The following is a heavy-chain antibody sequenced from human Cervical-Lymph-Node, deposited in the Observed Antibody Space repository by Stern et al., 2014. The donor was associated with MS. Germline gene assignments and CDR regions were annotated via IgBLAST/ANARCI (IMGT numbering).Heavy chain of an antibody. J-gene: IGHJ1*01. V-gene: IGHV3-33*01. D-gene: IGHD4-23*01. CDR1: GFSFRSSG. CDR3: AREGGNTAEYFQH. Sequence: VQLVESGGGVVQPGRSLRLSCAASGFSFRSSGMHWVRQAPGKGLEWLGSIWYDGSNRYYADSVKGRFTISRDNSKNTLYLQMNSLRAEDTAVYYCAREGGNTAEYFQHWGQGTLVTVSS. CDR2: IWYDGSNR.